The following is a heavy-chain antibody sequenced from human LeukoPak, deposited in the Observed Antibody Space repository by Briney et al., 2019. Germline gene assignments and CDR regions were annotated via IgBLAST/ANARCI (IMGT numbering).Heavy chain of an antibody. Sequence: GGSLRHSCAASGFTFSKHWMHWVRQVPGKGLVWVSRINSDGSSTSYADSVKGRFTISRDNAKNTLYLQMNSLRAEDTAVHYCARATSYSNYGMDVWGQGTTVTVSS. CDR3: ARATSYSNYGMDV. V-gene: IGHV3-74*01. D-gene: IGHD4-11*01. J-gene: IGHJ6*02. CDR2: INSDGSST. CDR1: GFTFSKHW.